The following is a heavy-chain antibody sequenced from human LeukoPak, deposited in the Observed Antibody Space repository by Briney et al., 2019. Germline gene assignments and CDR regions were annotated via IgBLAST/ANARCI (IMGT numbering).Heavy chain of an antibody. CDR1: GFTFSSYE. V-gene: IGHV3-48*03. CDR2: ISSSGSTI. Sequence: GGSLRLSCAASGFTFSSYEMNWVRQAPGKGLEWVSYISSSGSTIYYADSVKGRFTISRDNAKNSLYLQMNSLRAEDTADYYCARLRGPMVRGDRWGQGTLVTVSS. CDR3: ARLRGPMVRGDR. J-gene: IGHJ4*02. D-gene: IGHD3-10*01.